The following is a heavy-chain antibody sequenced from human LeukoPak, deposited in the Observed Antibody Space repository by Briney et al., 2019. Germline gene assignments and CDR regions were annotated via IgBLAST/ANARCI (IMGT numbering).Heavy chain of an antibody. J-gene: IGHJ4*02. V-gene: IGHV3-48*04. CDR1: GFTFSSYS. CDR3: ARGHITMVRGPSDY. Sequence: GGSLRLSCAASGFTFSSYSMNWVRRAPGKGLEWVSYISSSSSTIYYADSVKGRFTISRDNAKNSLYLQMNSLRAEDTAVYYCARGHITMVRGPSDYWGQGTLVTVSS. CDR2: ISSSSSTI. D-gene: IGHD3-10*01.